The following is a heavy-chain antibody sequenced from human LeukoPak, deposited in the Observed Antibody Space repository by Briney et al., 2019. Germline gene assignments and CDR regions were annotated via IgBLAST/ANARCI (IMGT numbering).Heavy chain of an antibody. D-gene: IGHD3-16*01. CDR3: ARRLLWLDGVDYFDY. Sequence: GASVKVSCKASGYTFTGYYMHWVRQAPEQGLEWMGWINPNSGGTNYAQKFQGRVTMTRDTSISTAYMELSSLRSEDTAVYYCARRLLWLDGVDYFDYWGQGTLVTVSS. V-gene: IGHV1-2*02. CDR1: GYTFTGYY. CDR2: INPNSGGT. J-gene: IGHJ4*02.